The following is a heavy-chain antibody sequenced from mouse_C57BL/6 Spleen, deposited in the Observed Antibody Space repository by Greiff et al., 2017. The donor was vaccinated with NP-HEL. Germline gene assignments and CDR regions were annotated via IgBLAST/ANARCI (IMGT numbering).Heavy chain of an antibody. J-gene: IGHJ3*01. CDR1: GYTFTSYW. V-gene: IGHV1-55*01. CDR3: ARDYGSSYESWFAY. CDR2: IYPGSGST. D-gene: IGHD1-1*01. Sequence: QVQLQQSGAELVKPGASVKMSCKASGYTFTSYWITWVKQRPGQGLEWIGDIYPGSGSTNYNEKFKSKATLTVDTSSSTAYMPLSSLTSEDSAVYYCARDYGSSYESWFAYWGQGTLVTVSA.